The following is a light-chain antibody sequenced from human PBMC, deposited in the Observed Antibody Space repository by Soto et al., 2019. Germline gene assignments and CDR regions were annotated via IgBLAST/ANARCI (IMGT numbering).Light chain of an antibody. V-gene: IGLV1-47*01. CDR2: RNN. J-gene: IGLJ3*02. CDR3: ASWDDSLSGRV. Sequence: QSGLTQPPSASGTPGQRVIISCSGKTPNIGSNYVYWYRHLPGTAPQLLIYRNNQRPSGVSDRFSGSKSRTSASLAISGLRSEDDADYFCASWDDSLSGRVFGGGTKLTVL. CDR1: TPNIGSNY.